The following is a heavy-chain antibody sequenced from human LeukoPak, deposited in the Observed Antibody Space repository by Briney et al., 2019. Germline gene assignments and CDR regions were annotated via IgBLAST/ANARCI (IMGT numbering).Heavy chain of an antibody. Sequence: SETLSLTCTVSGGSISSGGYYWSWIRQHPGKGLEWIGYIYYSGSTSYSPTLKSRVTISVDTSKSQFSLKLSSVTAADTAVNYCARDGGYGSGSYHFDYWGQGTLVTVSS. CDR3: ARDGGYGSGSYHFDY. D-gene: IGHD3-10*01. V-gene: IGHV4-31*03. CDR1: GGSISSGGYY. CDR2: IYYSGST. J-gene: IGHJ4*02.